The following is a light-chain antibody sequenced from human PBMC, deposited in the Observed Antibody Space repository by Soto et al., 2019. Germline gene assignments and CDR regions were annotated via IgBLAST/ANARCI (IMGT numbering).Light chain of an antibody. CDR1: SSDVGGYEY. V-gene: IGLV2-14*01. CDR2: GVS. J-gene: IGLJ2*01. Sequence: QSALTQPASVSASPGQSITISCTGTSSDVGGYEYVSWYQQNPGKAPKLMIYGVSKRPSGVFNRFSGSKSGNTASLTISGLQAEDEADYYCSSYTSSSTLVFGGGTKLTVL. CDR3: SSYTSSSTLV.